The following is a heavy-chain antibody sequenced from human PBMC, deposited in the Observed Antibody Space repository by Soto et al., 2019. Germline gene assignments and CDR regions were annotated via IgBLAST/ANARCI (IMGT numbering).Heavy chain of an antibody. CDR3: ARDLGGWPDF. V-gene: IGHV1-3*01. Sequence: QVQLVQSGAEVKKPGDSVKDSCKASGYTFTSYAIHWVRQAPGQRLEWMGWINAGNGNTKYSQKFQDRVTITRDTCATTPYMELSSLRSEDTAVYYCARDLGGWPDFWGQGTLVTVSS. J-gene: IGHJ4*02. CDR2: INAGNGNT. D-gene: IGHD6-19*01. CDR1: GYTFTSYA.